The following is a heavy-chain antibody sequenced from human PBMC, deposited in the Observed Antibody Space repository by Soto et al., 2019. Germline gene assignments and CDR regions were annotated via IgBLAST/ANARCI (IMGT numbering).Heavy chain of an antibody. CDR2: IYYSGST. D-gene: IGHD3-10*01. V-gene: IGHV4-30-4*01. Sequence: SETLSLTCTVSGGSISSGDYYWSWIRQPPGKGLEWIGYIYYSGSTYYNPSLKSRVTISVDTSKNQFSLKLSSVTAADTAVYYCARASHYPNWFDPWGQGTLVTVSS. CDR3: ARASHYPNWFDP. J-gene: IGHJ5*02. CDR1: GGSISSGDYY.